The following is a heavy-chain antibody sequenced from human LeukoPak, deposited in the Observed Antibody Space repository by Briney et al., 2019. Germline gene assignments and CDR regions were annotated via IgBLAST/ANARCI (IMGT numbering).Heavy chain of an antibody. CDR3: ARRTYSAAYWKHFDY. Sequence: SETLSLTCTVSNGSISRSYYYWSWIRQPAGKGLEWIGRIYTSGSTNYNPSLKSRVTISVDTSKNQFSLKLSSVTAADTAVYYCARRTYSAAYWKHFDYWGQGTLVTVSS. J-gene: IGHJ4*02. D-gene: IGHD1-1*01. V-gene: IGHV4-61*02. CDR1: NGSISRSYYY. CDR2: IYTSGST.